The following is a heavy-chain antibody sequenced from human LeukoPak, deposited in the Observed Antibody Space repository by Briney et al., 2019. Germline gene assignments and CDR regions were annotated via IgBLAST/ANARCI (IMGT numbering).Heavy chain of an antibody. J-gene: IGHJ4*02. D-gene: IGHD4-11*01. V-gene: IGHV1-18*01. CDR2: ISAYNGNT. CDR1: GYTFTSYG. Sequence: GASVKVSCKASGYTFTSYGISWVRQAPGQGLEWMGWISAYNGNTNYAQKLQGRVTMTTDTSTSTAYVELRSLRSDDTAVYYCARVGNYELPDYWGQGTLVTVSS. CDR3: ARVGNYELPDY.